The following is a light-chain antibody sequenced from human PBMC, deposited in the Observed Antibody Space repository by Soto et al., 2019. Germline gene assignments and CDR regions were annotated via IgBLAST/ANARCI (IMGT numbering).Light chain of an antibody. J-gene: IGKJ4*01. CDR3: QQYDNLLLT. V-gene: IGKV1-33*01. CDR2: DAS. Sequence: DVQMTQSPSSLSASVVDRGTITCKASQDISNYLNWYQQKPGKAPKLLIYDASNLETGVPSRFSGSGSGTDFTCTISSLQPEDIATYYCQQYDNLLLTFGGGTNVDIK. CDR1: QDISNY.